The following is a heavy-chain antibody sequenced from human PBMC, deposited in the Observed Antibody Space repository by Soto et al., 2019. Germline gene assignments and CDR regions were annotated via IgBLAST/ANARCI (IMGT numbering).Heavy chain of an antibody. CDR2: VDPYKGNT. D-gene: IGHD4-17*01. CDR1: GYTFRNSV. J-gene: IGHJ4*02. Sequence: QVLLMQSGGEVKKPGASVKVSCKTSGYTFRNSVINWVRQAPGQGLEWMGCVDPYKGNTDYPQKFQGRVTMTTDTSTDTAYMELRSLRSDDTAIYYCAREGLAGYFDYWGQGTLVTVSS. CDR3: AREGLAGYFDY. V-gene: IGHV1-18*01.